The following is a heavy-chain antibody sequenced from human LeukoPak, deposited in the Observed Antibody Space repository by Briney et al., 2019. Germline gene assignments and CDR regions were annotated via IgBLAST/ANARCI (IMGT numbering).Heavy chain of an antibody. Sequence: SETLSLTCAVYGGSFSGYYWSWIRQPPGKGLEWIGEINHSGSTNYNPSLKSRVTISVDTSKNQLSLKLTSVTAADTAVYYCARVTDWNDLDYWGQGTLVTVSS. V-gene: IGHV4-34*01. CDR1: GGSFSGYY. CDR2: INHSGST. D-gene: IGHD1-1*01. CDR3: ARVTDWNDLDY. J-gene: IGHJ4*02.